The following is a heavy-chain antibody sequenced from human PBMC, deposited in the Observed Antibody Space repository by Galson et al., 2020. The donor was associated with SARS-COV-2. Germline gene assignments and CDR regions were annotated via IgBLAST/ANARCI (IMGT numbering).Heavy chain of an antibody. CDR2: IFFDGSDK. D-gene: IGHD6-19*01. V-gene: IGHV3-33*01. Sequence: GESLKISCAASGFTFSSHAMHWVRHAPGKGLEWVAQIFFDGSDKYYGDYVKGRFTISRDSSKNTVYLQMNNLRADDTAGYYCARDGQTSSGWAFDYGGQGTLVTVSA. CDR1: GFTFSSHA. J-gene: IGHJ4*02. CDR3: ARDGQTSSGWAFDY.